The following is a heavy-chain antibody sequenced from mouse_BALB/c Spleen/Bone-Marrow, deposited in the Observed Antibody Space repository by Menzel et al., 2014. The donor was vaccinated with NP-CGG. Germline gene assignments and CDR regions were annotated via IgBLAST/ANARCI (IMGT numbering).Heavy chain of an antibody. J-gene: IGHJ4*01. CDR2: ILPGSGST. D-gene: IGHD1-2*01. V-gene: IGHV1-9*01. CDR1: GYTFSSYW. Sequence: VQGVESGAELMRPGASVKISCKATGYTFSSYWIEWVKQRPGHGLEWIGEILPGSGSTNYNEKFKGKATFTAATSSNTASMHLRSLTSEDSAVYYCSRGLLRPYYAMDYWGQGTSVTVSS. CDR3: SRGLLRPYYAMDY.